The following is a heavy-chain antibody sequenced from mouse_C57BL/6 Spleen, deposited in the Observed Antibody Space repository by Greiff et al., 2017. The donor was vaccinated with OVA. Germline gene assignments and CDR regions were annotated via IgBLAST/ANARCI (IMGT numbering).Heavy chain of an antibody. CDR2: INPSNGGT. CDR3: ASEGPTVVAYYYAMDY. CDR1: GYTFTSYW. J-gene: IGHJ4*01. Sequence: VQLQQPGTELVKPGASVKLSCKASGYTFTSYWMHWVKQRPGQGLEWIGNINPSNGGTNYNEKFKSKATLTVDKSSSTAYMQLSSLTSEDSAVYYCASEGPTVVAYYYAMDYWGQGTSVTVSS. D-gene: IGHD1-1*01. V-gene: IGHV1-53*01.